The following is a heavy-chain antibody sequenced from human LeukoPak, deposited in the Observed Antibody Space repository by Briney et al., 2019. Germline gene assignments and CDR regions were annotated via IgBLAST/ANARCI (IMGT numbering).Heavy chain of an antibody. V-gene: IGHV1-18*01. D-gene: IGHD2-15*01. CDR2: ISAYNGNT. CDR3: ARDAMRADIVVAIAARDHYYGMDV. CDR1: GYTYTSYG. Sequence: ASVKVSCKASGYTYTSYGISWVRQAPGQGLEWMGWISAYNGNTNYAQKLQGRVTMTTDTSTSTAHMELRSLRSDDTAVYYCARDAMRADIVVAIAARDHYYGMDVWGQGTTVTVSS. J-gene: IGHJ6*02.